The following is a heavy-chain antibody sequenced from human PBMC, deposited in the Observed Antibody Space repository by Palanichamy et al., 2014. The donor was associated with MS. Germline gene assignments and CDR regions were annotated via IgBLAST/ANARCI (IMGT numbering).Heavy chain of an antibody. CDR3: ARRPLSWFDP. J-gene: IGHJ5*02. Sequence: QVQLQESGPGLVKPSETLSLTCAVSGFSISSGDFWDWIRQPPGKGLEWIGSISHSLNLYYNPSLRGRVSISMDASQNHFFLNLLSATAADSAVYYCARRPLSWFDPWGQGILVTVSS. CDR2: ISHSLNL. CDR1: GFSISSGDF. V-gene: IGHV4-38-2*01.